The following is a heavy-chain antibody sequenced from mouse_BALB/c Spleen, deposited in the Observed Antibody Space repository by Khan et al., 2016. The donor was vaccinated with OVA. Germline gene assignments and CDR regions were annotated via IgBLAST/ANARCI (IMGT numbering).Heavy chain of an antibody. CDR2: INPHIGET. Sequence: MKEYGPELVKPGASVKISCKASGYSFTGYFMNWVMQSHGKRLEWIGRINPHIGETFYNQKFTDKATLTVDESSTTAHMELRSLASEDSAVYYCARKNGSDFDYWGQGTTLTVSS. CDR3: ARKNGSDFDY. CDR1: GYSFTGYF. V-gene: IGHV1-20*02. J-gene: IGHJ2*01. D-gene: IGHD1-1*01.